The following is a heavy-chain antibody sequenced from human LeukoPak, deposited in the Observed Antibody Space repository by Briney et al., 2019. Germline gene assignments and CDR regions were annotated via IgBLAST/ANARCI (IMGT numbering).Heavy chain of an antibody. V-gene: IGHV1-69*13. CDR3: ARDFWSISTYFDY. CDR1: GGTFSSYA. CDR2: IIPIFGTA. J-gene: IGHJ4*02. Sequence: GASVKISCKASGGTFSSYAISWVRQAPGQGLEWMGGIIPIFGTANYAQKFQGRVTITADESTSTAYMELSSLRSEDTAVYYCARDFWSISTYFDYWGQGTLVTVSS. D-gene: IGHD3-3*01.